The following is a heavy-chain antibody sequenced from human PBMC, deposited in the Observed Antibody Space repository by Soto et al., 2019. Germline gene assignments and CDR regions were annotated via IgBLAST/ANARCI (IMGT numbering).Heavy chain of an antibody. CDR2: VNGDGSEK. V-gene: IGHV3-7*01. Sequence: EVQLVESGGGLVQPGGSLRLSCAASGFTFSSYYMSWVRQAQGKGLEWVANVNGDGSEKYYVASVKGRFTVSRDNAKNSLYLKMTSLRAEDTAVYYCAKWGGDGSDSWGQGNLVTVAS. CDR3: AKWGGDGSDS. J-gene: IGHJ4*02. CDR1: GFTFSSYY. D-gene: IGHD3-16*01.